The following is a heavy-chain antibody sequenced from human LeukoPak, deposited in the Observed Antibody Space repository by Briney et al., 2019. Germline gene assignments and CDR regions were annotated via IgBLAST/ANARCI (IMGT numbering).Heavy chain of an antibody. CDR1: GGSFSGYY. Sequence: PSETLSLTCAVYGGSFSGYYRSWIRQPPGKGLEWIGEINPSGSPNYNPSLKSRVTISVDTSKNQFSLKLSSVTAADTAVYYCARRYSGFDFGYFDYWGQGILVIVSS. J-gene: IGHJ4*02. CDR2: INPSGSP. V-gene: IGHV4-34*01. D-gene: IGHD5-12*01. CDR3: ARRYSGFDFGYFDY.